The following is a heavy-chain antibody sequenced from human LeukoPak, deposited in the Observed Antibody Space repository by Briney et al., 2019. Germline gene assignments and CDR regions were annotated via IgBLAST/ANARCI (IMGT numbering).Heavy chain of an antibody. CDR3: EADPGDS. Sequence: PGGSLRLSCAASGFTFDDYAMHWVRQAPGKGLEWVSGISWNSGSIGYADSVKGRFTISRDNAKNSLYLQMNTLRADDTAVYYCEADPGDSWGQGTLVTVSS. V-gene: IGHV3-9*01. J-gene: IGHJ4*02. CDR2: ISWNSGSI. CDR1: GFTFDDYA. D-gene: IGHD6-19*01.